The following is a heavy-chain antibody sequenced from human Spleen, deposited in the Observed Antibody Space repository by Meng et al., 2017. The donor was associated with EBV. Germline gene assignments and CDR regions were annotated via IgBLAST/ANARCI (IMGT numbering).Heavy chain of an antibody. J-gene: IGHJ4*02. CDR3: ARVGGSGFDSEFYFDF. CDR1: AVSCSASGYH. V-gene: IGHV4-39*07. Sequence: PGLLEPYDTLSPTSTVSAVSCSASGYHWGWTRQPPGKGLEWIGSVYYAGSTSYNPSLRSRVTISVDKSNNQFSLKVISVTAADTAVYYCARVGGSGFDSEFYFDFWGQGTLVTVSS. D-gene: IGHD5-18*01. CDR2: VYYAGST.